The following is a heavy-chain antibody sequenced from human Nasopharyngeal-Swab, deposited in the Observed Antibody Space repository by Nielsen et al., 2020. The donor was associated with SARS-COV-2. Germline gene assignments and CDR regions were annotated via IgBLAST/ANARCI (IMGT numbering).Heavy chain of an antibody. D-gene: IGHD5/OR15-5a*01. Sequence: WIRRPTGGGREWLGYVFYDKYSSHNPSLHGRVDILGDPSKNQFSLDLTSVTAADTATYFCARFKPSSSYALDIWGPGTRVTVSS. V-gene: IGHV4-30-2*04. CDR2: VFYDKYS. CDR3: ARFKPSSSYALDI. J-gene: IGHJ3*02.